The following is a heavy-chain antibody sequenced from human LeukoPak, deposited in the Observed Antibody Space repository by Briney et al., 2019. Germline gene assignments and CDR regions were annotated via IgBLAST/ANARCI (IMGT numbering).Heavy chain of an antibody. CDR1: RFTFSTYS. CDR3: ARDSLVGSTTPVFDY. J-gene: IGHJ4*02. Sequence: KPGGSLRLSCAASRFTFSTYSMNWVRQAPGKGLEWVSSIDSTSTYIYYADSVKGRFTTSRDNAKNSLYLQMDSLRAEDTAVYYCARDSLVGSTTPVFDYWGQGTLVTVSS. CDR2: IDSTSTYI. D-gene: IGHD1-26*01. V-gene: IGHV3-21*04.